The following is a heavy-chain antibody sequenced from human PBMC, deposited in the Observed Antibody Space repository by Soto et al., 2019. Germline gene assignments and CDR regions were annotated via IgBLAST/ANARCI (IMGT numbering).Heavy chain of an antibody. D-gene: IGHD3-22*01. CDR2: ISSSSSYI. V-gene: IGHV3-21*01. CDR1: GFTFSSYS. J-gene: IGHJ4*02. Sequence: GGSLRLSCAASGFTFSSYSMNWVRQAPGKGLEWVSSISSSSSYIYYADSVKGRFTISRDNAKNSLYLQMNSLRAEDTAVYYCARERYYYDSSGPRGYFDYWGQGTLVTVS. CDR3: ARERYYYDSSGPRGYFDY.